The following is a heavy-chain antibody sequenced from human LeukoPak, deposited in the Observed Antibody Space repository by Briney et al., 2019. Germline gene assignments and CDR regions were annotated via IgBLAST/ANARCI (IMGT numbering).Heavy chain of an antibody. CDR3: ARDGDGGGFDY. V-gene: IGHV3-53*01. Sequence: GGSLRLSCAASGFTVSSNYMSWVRQAPGKGLEWVSVIYSGGSTYYADSVKGRFTVSRDSSKNTLYLQMNSLRAEDTAVYYCARDGDGGGFDYWGQGTLVTVSS. D-gene: IGHD3-16*01. CDR1: GFTVSSNY. CDR2: IYSGGST. J-gene: IGHJ4*02.